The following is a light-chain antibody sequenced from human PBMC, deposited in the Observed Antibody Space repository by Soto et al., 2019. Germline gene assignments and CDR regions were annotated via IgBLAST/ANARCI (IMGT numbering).Light chain of an antibody. J-gene: IGKJ1*01. CDR1: QSVSSSY. V-gene: IGKV3-20*01. Sequence: EIVFTQSPGTLYLSPGERATLACRASQSVSSSYLAWSQQKPGQAPRLLIYGASNRATGIPDRFSGSGSGTDFTLTISRLEPEDFAVYYCQQYGSSGTFGQGTKVDIK. CDR3: QQYGSSGT. CDR2: GAS.